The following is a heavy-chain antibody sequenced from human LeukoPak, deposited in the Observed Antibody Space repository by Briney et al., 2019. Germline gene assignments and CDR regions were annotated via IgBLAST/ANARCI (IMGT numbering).Heavy chain of an antibody. CDR3: AKGGWFGETSWYFDL. Sequence: GGSLRLSSAASGFTFSSYSMNWVRQAPGKGLEWVSSISGSSSYIYYADSVKGRFTISRHNAKNSLYLQMNSLRAEDTAVYYCAKGGWFGETSWYFDLWGRGTLVTVSS. CDR1: GFTFSSYS. D-gene: IGHD3-10*01. V-gene: IGHV3-21*01. J-gene: IGHJ2*01. CDR2: ISGSSSYI.